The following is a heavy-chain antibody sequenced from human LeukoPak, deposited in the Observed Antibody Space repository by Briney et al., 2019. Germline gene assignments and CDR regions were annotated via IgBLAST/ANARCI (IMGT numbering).Heavy chain of an antibody. CDR1: GFTFRNFY. J-gene: IGHJ4*02. Sequence: AGGSLRLSCAASGFTFRNFYMTWIRQAPGKGLEWVSYISDSGGAMSYSDSVKGRFTISRDNAKNSVYLQMNSLRAEDTAVYYCAREYSGLDYWSQGTLVTVSS. V-gene: IGHV3-11*01. D-gene: IGHD1-26*01. CDR3: AREYSGLDY. CDR2: ISDSGGAM.